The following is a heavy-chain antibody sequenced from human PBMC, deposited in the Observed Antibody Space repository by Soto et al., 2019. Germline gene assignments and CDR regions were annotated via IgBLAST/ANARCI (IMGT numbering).Heavy chain of an antibody. Sequence: PGESLKISCKGSGYSFTSYWIGWVRQMPGKGLEWMGIIYPGDSDTRYSPSFQGQVTISADKSISTAYLQWSSLKASDTAMYYCARPLESYDFWSGYYTPHGAFDIWGQGTMVTVSS. D-gene: IGHD3-3*01. V-gene: IGHV5-51*01. CDR3: ARPLESYDFWSGYYTPHGAFDI. CDR1: GYSFTSYW. CDR2: IYPGDSDT. J-gene: IGHJ3*02.